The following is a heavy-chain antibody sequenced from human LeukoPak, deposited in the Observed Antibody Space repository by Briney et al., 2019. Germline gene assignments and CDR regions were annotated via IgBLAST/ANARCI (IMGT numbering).Heavy chain of an antibody. J-gene: IGHJ5*02. V-gene: IGHV1-69*04. D-gene: IGHD4-17*01. CDR3: ARGGDYGRPPYNWFDP. CDR1: GGTFSSYA. CDR2: IIHICGIA. Sequence: AASVKVSCKASGGTFSSYAISWVRQAPGQGLEWMGRIIHICGIANYAQKFQGRVTITADKSTSTAYMELSSLRSEDTAVYYCARGGDYGRPPYNWFDPWGQGTLVTVSS.